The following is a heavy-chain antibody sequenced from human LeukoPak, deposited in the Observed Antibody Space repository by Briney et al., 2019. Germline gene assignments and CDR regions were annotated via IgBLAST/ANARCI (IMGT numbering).Heavy chain of an antibody. D-gene: IGHD2-8*01. Sequence: KPSETLSLTCAVYGGSFSGYYWSWIRQPPGKGLEWIGSIYYSGSTYYNPSLKSRVTISVDTSKNQFSLKLSSVTAADTAVYYCARLPNLSYCTNGVCYDYWGQGTLVTVSS. J-gene: IGHJ4*02. V-gene: IGHV4-34*01. CDR3: ARLPNLSYCTNGVCYDY. CDR1: GGSFSGYY. CDR2: IYYSGST.